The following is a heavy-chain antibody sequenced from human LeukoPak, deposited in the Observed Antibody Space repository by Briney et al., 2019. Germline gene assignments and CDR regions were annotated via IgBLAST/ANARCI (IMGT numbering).Heavy chain of an antibody. D-gene: IGHD1-26*01. CDR1: GFTFSSYG. J-gene: IGHJ4*02. V-gene: IGHV3-30*02. CDR3: AKDRADNGSFGY. CDR2: IRYDGSNK. Sequence: GGSLRLSCAASGFTFSSYGMHWVRQAPGKGLEWVAFIRYDGSNKYYADSVKGRFTISRDNSKSTLYLQMNSLRAEDTAVYYCAKDRADNGSFGYWGQGTLVTVSS.